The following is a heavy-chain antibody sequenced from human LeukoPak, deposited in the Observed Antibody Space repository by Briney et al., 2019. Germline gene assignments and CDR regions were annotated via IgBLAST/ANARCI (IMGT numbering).Heavy chain of an antibody. Sequence: ASVNVSCTASGGTFSSYAISWVRQAPGQGLEWMGGIIPIFGTANYAQKFQGRVTITADESTSTAYMELSSLRSEDTAVYYCARSTVTTAYGMDVWGQGTTVTVSS. CDR3: ARSTVTTAYGMDV. CDR2: IIPIFGTA. V-gene: IGHV1-69*13. D-gene: IGHD4-11*01. J-gene: IGHJ6*02. CDR1: GGTFSSYA.